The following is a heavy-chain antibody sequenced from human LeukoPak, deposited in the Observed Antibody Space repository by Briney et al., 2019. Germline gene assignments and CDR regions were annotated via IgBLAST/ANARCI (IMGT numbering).Heavy chain of an antibody. D-gene: IGHD2/OR15-2a*01. Sequence: PSETLSLTCAVSGYSISSGYYWGWIRQPPGKGLEWTGSIYHSGSTYHNPSLKSRVTISVDTSKNQFSLKLSSVTAADTAVYYCANGGDFYYFDYWGQGTLVTVSS. CDR2: IYHSGST. J-gene: IGHJ4*02. CDR3: ANGGDFYYFDY. CDR1: GYSISSGYY. V-gene: IGHV4-38-2*01.